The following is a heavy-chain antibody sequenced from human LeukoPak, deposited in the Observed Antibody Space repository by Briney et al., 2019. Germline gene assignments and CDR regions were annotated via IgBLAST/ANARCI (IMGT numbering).Heavy chain of an antibody. V-gene: IGHV3-23*01. CDR1: GFTVSSYG. CDR2: FSATDGSA. Sequence: GGSLRLSCAASGFTVSSYGMTWVRLAPGKGLEWVSAFSATDGSAQYAESVKGRFTISRDNAKNSLYLQMNSLRDEDTAVYYCAKARIAAAGTGAFDVWGQGTMVTVSS. D-gene: IGHD6-13*01. CDR3: AKARIAAAGTGAFDV. J-gene: IGHJ3*01.